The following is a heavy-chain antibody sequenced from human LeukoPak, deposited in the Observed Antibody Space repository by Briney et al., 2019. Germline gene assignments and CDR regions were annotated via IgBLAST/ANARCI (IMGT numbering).Heavy chain of an antibody. Sequence: SQTLSLTCTVSGGSISSGSYYWGWIRQPPGKGLEWIGSIYYSGSTYYNPSLKSRVTISVDTSKNQFSLKLSSVTAADTAVYYCARLCSSTSCAYKRAFDIWGQGTMVTVSS. CDR3: ARLCSSTSCAYKRAFDI. D-gene: IGHD2-2*01. CDR2: IYYSGST. CDR1: GGSISSGSYY. J-gene: IGHJ3*02. V-gene: IGHV4-39*01.